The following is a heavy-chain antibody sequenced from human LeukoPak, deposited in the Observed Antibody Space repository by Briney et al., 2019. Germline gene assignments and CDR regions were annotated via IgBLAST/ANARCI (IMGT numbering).Heavy chain of an antibody. Sequence: PGGSLRLSCTVSGFTVSNSMSWVRQAPGKGLEWVSFIYSGGNTHYSDSVKGRFTISRDNSKNTLYLQMNSLRAEDTAVYYCARRAGEYSHPYDYWGQGTLVTVSS. J-gene: IGHJ4*02. CDR3: ARRAGEYSHPYDY. D-gene: IGHD4-17*01. CDR2: IYSGGNT. CDR1: GFTVSNS. V-gene: IGHV3-53*01.